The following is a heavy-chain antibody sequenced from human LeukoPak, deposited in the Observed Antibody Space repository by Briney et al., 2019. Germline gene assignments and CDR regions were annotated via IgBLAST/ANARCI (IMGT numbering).Heavy chain of an antibody. CDR2: ISYDGSNK. D-gene: IGHD3-10*01. Sequence: GGSLRLSCAASGFTFSSYAMHWVRQAPGKGLEWVAVISYDGSNKYYADSVKGRFTISRGNSKNTLYLQMNSLRAEDTAVYYCAGGLWYYGSGEVGFDPWGQGTLVTASS. V-gene: IGHV3-30*04. CDR1: GFTFSSYA. J-gene: IGHJ5*02. CDR3: AGGLWYYGSGEVGFDP.